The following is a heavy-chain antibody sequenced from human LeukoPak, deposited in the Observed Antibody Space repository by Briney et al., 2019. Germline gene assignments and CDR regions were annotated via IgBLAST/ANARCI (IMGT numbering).Heavy chain of an antibody. CDR2: IQPDGSGA. Sequence: GGSLRLSCVTSGFTFRGYWMSWFRQAPGKGLEWVGNIQPDGSGAFYVDAMRGRFTISRDNAKNSLYLQMNSLRAEDTAVYYCARFDDQDNSSSWVYAFDIWGQGTMVTVSS. D-gene: IGHD6-13*01. CDR1: GFTFRGYW. J-gene: IGHJ3*02. CDR3: ARFDDQDNSSSWVYAFDI. V-gene: IGHV3-7*01.